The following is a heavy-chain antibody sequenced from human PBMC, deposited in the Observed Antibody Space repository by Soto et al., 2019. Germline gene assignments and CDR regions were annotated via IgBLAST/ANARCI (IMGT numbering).Heavy chain of an antibody. CDR2: ISSRSDSI. D-gene: IGHD2-21*02. V-gene: IGHV3-21*01. J-gene: IGHJ1*01. CDR1: GFIFTSYR. CDR3: ARDRTADSFVKYLHK. Sequence: GESXRLSCSASGFIFTSYRSFWFRQAPGKGLEWVSSISSRSDSIYYADSVKGRFTISRDNAQNSLYLQMNSLTSEDTAVYYSARDRTADSFVKYLHKWGQGTLLT.